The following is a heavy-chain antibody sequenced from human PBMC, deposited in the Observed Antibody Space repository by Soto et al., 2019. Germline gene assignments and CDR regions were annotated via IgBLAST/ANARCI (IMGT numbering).Heavy chain of an antibody. CDR2: IYYSGST. CDR3: ARVGEIIGDY. D-gene: IGHD3-10*01. J-gene: IGHJ4*02. V-gene: IGHV4-31*03. Sequence: TLSLTCSVSGGSISTSGYYWSWIRQHPGKGLDWIGYIYYSGSTYYNPSLKSRVTISIDTSKNQFSLKLSSVTAADTAVYYCARVGEIIGDYWGQGVLVTVSS. CDR1: GGSISTSGYY.